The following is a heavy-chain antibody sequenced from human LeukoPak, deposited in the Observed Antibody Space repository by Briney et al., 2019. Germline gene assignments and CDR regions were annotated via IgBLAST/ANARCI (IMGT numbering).Heavy chain of an antibody. J-gene: IGHJ4*02. CDR3: ATIEDGLTGMKIGY. CDR2: IKTKVDGGTT. CDR1: GFTFSSYW. V-gene: IGHV3-15*01. Sequence: GGSLRLSCAASGFTFSSYWMSWVRQAPGKGREWVGRIKTKVDGGTTDYTARGKGRFSISRDDPKNTLSLKMSRLKAEDTAVYCCATIEDGLTGMKIGYWGQGTLVTVSS. D-gene: IGHD3-9*01.